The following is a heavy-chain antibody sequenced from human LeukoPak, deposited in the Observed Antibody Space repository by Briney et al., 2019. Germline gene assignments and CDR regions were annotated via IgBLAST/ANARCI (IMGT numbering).Heavy chain of an antibody. D-gene: IGHD3-22*01. J-gene: IGHJ6*03. V-gene: IGHV3-30*04. CDR2: ISYDGSNK. CDR1: EFTSITYP. CDR3: AKAIAYYYYMDV. Sequence: GGPREPPCPAPEFTSITYPMHGFGQAPGKGLNGVPVISYDGSNKYYADSVKGRFTISRDNSKNTLYLQMNSLRAEDTAVYYCAKAIAYYYYMDVWGKGTTVTISS.